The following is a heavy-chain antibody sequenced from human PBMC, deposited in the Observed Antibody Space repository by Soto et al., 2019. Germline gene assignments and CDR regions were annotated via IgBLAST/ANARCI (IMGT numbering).Heavy chain of an antibody. J-gene: IGHJ4*02. CDR1: GFTFSSYA. D-gene: IGHD2-15*01. V-gene: IGHV3-23*01. Sequence: GGSLRLSCAASGFTFSSYAMSWVRQAPGKGLEWVSAISGSGGSTYYADSVKGRFTNSRDNSKNTLYLQMNSLRAEDTAVYYCATLSHSGGSCSFVRDYWGQGTLVTVSS. CDR2: ISGSGGST. CDR3: ATLSHSGGSCSFVRDY.